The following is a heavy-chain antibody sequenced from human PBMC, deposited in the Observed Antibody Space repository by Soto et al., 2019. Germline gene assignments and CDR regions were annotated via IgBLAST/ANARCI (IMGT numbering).Heavy chain of an antibody. CDR1: GGTFSSYA. Sequence: SVKVSCKASGGTFSSYAISWVRQAPGQGLEWMGGIIPIFGTANYAQKFQGRVTITADKSTSTAYMELSSLRSEDTAVYYCARDPTGGYCSSTSCYYRFDPWGQGTLVTVSS. CDR2: IIPIFGTA. CDR3: ARDPTGGYCSSTSCYYRFDP. J-gene: IGHJ5*02. V-gene: IGHV1-69*06. D-gene: IGHD2-2*01.